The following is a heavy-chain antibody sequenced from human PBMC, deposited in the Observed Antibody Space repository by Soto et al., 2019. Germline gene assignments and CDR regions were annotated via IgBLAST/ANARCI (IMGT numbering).Heavy chain of an antibody. D-gene: IGHD2-8*01. J-gene: IGHJ6*02. V-gene: IGHV3-11*06. Sequence: QVQLVESGGGWVKPGESLRLSCIGSGFFLSNNWMTWIRQAPGKGLEWVSYISASGDYTIYADSLKGRFTISRDNARNSLWLQINSLTAEDTAVYHCARSSGWRQVGVYNYGLDVWGQGTTVIVSS. CDR2: ISASGDYT. CDR3: ARSSGWRQVGVYNYGLDV. CDR1: GFFLSNNW.